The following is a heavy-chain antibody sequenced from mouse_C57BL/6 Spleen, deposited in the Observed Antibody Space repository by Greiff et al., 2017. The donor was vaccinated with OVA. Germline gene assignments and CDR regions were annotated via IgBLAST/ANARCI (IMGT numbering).Heavy chain of an antibody. CDR2: ISYDGSN. CDR3: AREGGVVAPYYFDY. CDR1: GYSITSGYY. J-gene: IGHJ2*01. V-gene: IGHV3-6*01. D-gene: IGHD1-1*01. Sequence: DVKLQESGPGLVKPSQSLSLTCSVTGYSITSGYYWNWIRQFPGNKLEWMGYISYDGSNNYNPSLKNRISITRDTSKNQFFLKLNSVTTEDTATYYCAREGGVVAPYYFDYWGQGTTLTVSS.